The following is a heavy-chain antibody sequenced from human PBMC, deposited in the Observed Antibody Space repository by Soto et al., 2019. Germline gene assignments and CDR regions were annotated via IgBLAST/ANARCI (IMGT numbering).Heavy chain of an antibody. D-gene: IGHD3-3*01. V-gene: IGHV3-21*01. CDR3: ARGPEYYDFWGISGYYYYGMDV. Sequence: GGSLRLSCAASGFTFSSYSMNWVRQAPGKGLEWVSSISSSSSYIYYADSVKGRFTISRDNAKNSLYLQMNSLRAEDTAVYYCARGPEYYDFWGISGYYYYGMDVWGQGTTVTVSS. J-gene: IGHJ6*02. CDR1: GFTFSSYS. CDR2: ISSSSSYI.